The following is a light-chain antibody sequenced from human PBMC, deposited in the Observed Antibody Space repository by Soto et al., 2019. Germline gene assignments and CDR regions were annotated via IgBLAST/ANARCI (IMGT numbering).Light chain of an antibody. CDR1: SSDVGGYNY. CDR2: EVS. Sequence: QSALTQPAFVSGSPGQSITISCTGTSSDVGGYNYVSWYQHPPGKAPKLIISEVSNRPSGVSNRFSGSKSGNTASLTISGLQAEDEADYYCSSYTSTSTRVFGTGTKVTVL. CDR3: SSYTSTSTRV. V-gene: IGLV2-14*01. J-gene: IGLJ1*01.